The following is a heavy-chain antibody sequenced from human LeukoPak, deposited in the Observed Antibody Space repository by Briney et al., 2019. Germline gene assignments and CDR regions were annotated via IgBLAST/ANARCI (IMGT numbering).Heavy chain of an antibody. J-gene: IGHJ6*02. CDR3: ATLLRYCSSTSCYNNGMDV. Sequence: GSLRLSCVVSGFTVSNNYMSWIRQPPGKGLEWIGEINHSGSTNYNPSLKSRVTISVDTSKNQFSLKLSSVTAADTAVYYCATLLRYCSSTSCYNNGMDVWGQGTTVTVSS. D-gene: IGHD2-2*02. V-gene: IGHV4-34*08. CDR1: GFTVSNNY. CDR2: INHSGST.